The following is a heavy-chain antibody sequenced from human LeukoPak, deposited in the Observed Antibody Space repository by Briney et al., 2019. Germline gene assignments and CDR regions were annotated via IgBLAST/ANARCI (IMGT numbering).Heavy chain of an antibody. J-gene: IGHJ4*02. CDR2: ISSSSSYI. CDR3: ASGIAVAGTFSY. V-gene: IGHV3-21*01. Sequence: PGGSLRLSCAASGFTFSSYSMNWVRQAPGKGLEWVSSISSSSSYIYYADSVKGRFTISRDNAKNSLYLQMNSLRAEDTAVYYCASGIAVAGTFSYWGQGTLVTVSS. D-gene: IGHD6-19*01. CDR1: GFTFSSYS.